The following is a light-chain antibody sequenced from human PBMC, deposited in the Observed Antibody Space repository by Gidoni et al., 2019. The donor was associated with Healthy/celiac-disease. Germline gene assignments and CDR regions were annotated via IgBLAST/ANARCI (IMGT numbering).Light chain of an antibody. Sequence: QSALTQPPSASGSPGQSVTISCTGTTSDVGMYNYVSWYQHHPGKVPKLMIYAVSKRPSGVPDRFSGSKSGNTASLTVSRLQAEDEADYYCSSYAGSNNHVLFGGGTKLTVL. CDR2: AVS. J-gene: IGLJ2*01. CDR3: SSYAGSNNHVL. V-gene: IGLV2-8*01. CDR1: TSDVGMYNY.